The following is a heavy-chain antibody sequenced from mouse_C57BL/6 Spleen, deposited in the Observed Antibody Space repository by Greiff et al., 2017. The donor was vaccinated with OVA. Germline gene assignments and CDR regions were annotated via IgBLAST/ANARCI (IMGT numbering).Heavy chain of an antibody. J-gene: IGHJ4*01. CDR3: ARWDDYDGGYYAMDY. D-gene: IGHD2-4*01. V-gene: IGHV1-85*01. CDR2: IYPRDGST. CDR1: GYTFTSYD. Sequence: VKLQESGPELVKPGASVKLSCKASGYTFTSYDINWVKQRPGQGLEWIGWIYPRDGSTKYNEKFKGKATLTVDTSSSTAYMELHSLTSEDSAVYFCARWDDYDGGYYAMDYWGQGTSVTVSS.